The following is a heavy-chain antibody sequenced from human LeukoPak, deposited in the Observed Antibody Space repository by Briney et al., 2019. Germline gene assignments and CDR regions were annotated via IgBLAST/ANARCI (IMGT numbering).Heavy chain of an antibody. D-gene: IGHD4-17*01. Sequence: GGSLRLSCAASGFTFSSYSMNRVRQAPGKGLEWVANIKQDGSEKNYVDSVKGRFTISRDNAKNSLYLQMNSLRAEDTAVYYCAGKPGATVTNFDYWGQGTLVTVSS. CDR3: AGKPGATVTNFDY. CDR2: IKQDGSEK. V-gene: IGHV3-7*01. CDR1: GFTFSSYS. J-gene: IGHJ4*02.